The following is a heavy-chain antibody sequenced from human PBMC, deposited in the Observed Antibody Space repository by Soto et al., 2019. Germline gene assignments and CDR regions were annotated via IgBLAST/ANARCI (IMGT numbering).Heavy chain of an antibody. CDR3: ARVSSTIVVVITPGDY. J-gene: IGHJ4*02. V-gene: IGHV1-18*01. CDR2: ISAYNGNT. D-gene: IGHD3-22*01. Sequence: ASVKVSCKASGYTFTSYGISWVRQAPGQGLEWMGWISAYNGNTNYAQKLQGRVTMTTDTSTSTAYMELRSLRSDDTAVYYCARVSSTIVVVITPGDYWGQGTLVTVSS. CDR1: GYTFTSYG.